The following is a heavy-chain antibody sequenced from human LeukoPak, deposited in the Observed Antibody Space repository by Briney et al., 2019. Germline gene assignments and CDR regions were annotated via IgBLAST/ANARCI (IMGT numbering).Heavy chain of an antibody. Sequence: SETLSLTCTVSGDSISSSSYYWGWIRQPPGKGLEWIGSIYYTGSTYYNPSLKSRVTISVDTSKNQFSLKLSSVTAADTAVYYCSSSWDDAFDIWGQGTMVTVSS. D-gene: IGHD6-13*01. CDR3: SSSWDDAFDI. J-gene: IGHJ3*02. V-gene: IGHV4-39*07. CDR2: IYYTGST. CDR1: GDSISSSSYY.